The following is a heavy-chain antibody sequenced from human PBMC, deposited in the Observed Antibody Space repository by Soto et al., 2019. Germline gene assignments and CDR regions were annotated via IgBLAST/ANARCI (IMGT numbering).Heavy chain of an antibody. CDR2: IYYSGST. J-gene: IGHJ3*02. CDR1: GGSISSSSYY. D-gene: IGHD2-2*01. V-gene: IGHV4-39*01. Sequence: SETLSLTCTVSGGSISSSSYYWGWIRQPPGKGLEWIGSIYYSGSTYYNPSLKSRVTISVDTSKNQFSLKLSSVTAADTAVYYCATVYATSGAFDIWGQGTMVTVSS. CDR3: ATVYATSGAFDI.